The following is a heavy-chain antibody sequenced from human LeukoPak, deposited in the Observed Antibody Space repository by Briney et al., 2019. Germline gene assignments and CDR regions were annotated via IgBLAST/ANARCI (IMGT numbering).Heavy chain of an antibody. D-gene: IGHD1-14*01. J-gene: IGHJ4*02. V-gene: IGHV3-33*01. CDR2: IWYDGSNK. Sequence: GGSLDPSCAPSEFTFSSYGMPWVGRVPARGVEWVAIIWYDGSNKYYADSVKGRFTISRDNSKNTLYLQMNSLRAEDTAVYYCARGLTEVGDWGQGTLVTVSS. CDR3: ARGLTEVGD. CDR1: EFTFSSYG.